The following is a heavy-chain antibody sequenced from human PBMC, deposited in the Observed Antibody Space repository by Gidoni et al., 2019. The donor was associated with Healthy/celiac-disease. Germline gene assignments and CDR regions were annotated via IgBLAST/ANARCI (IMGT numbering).Heavy chain of an antibody. V-gene: IGHV2-70*04. CDR2: IDWDDDK. CDR3: ARIGQRSDY. D-gene: IGHD1-1*01. J-gene: IGHJ4*02. CDR1: GFSLSTSGMR. Sequence: QVTLKESGPALVKPTQTLTLTCTFTGFSLSTSGMRVSWIRQPPGKALEWLARIDWDDDKFYSTSLKTRLTISKDTSKNQVVLTMTNMDPVDTATYYCARIGQRSDYWGQGTLVTVSS.